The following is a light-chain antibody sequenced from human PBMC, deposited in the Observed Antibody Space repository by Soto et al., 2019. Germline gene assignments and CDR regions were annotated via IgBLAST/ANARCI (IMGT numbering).Light chain of an antibody. J-gene: IGKJ1*01. CDR3: HLYNSYPCT. CDR2: HAS. Sequence: DIQMTKSPSTLSASIGDRVTITCRASQTSNNWLAWYQQKPGKAPNLLIYHASNLKTGVTSRFSGSAFGTEFTLSVRSLQPDDVATYYCHLYNSYPCTLGQGTKVEIK. CDR1: QTSNNW. V-gene: IGKV1-5*01.